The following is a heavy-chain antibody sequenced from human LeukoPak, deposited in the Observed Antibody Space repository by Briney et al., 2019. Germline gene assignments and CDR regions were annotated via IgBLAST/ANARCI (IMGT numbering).Heavy chain of an antibody. CDR2: INPNSGGT. V-gene: IGHV1-2*02. J-gene: IGHJ4*02. Sequence: GASVKVSCKASAYTFTGYYMHWVRQAPGQGHEWMGWINPNSGGTNYAQKFQGRVTMTRDTSISTAYMELSSLTSDDTAVYYCARDRESSGADYWGQGTLVTVSS. CDR3: ARDRESSGADY. CDR1: AYTFTGYY. D-gene: IGHD6-19*01.